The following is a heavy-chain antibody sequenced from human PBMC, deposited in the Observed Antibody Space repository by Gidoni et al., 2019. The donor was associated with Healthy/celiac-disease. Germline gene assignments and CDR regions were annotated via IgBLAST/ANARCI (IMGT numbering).Heavy chain of an antibody. Sequence: EVQLVQSGAEVKKPGESLTISCKGSGYSFTSYWIGWVRQMPGKGLDWMGSIYPGDSGTRYSPSFQGQVTISADKSISTAYLQWSSLKASDTAMYYCARRGNSGYDPVGGTDHAFDIWGQGTMVTVSS. CDR2: IYPGDSGT. J-gene: IGHJ3*02. V-gene: IGHV5-51*01. D-gene: IGHD5-12*01. CDR1: GYSFTSYW. CDR3: ARRGNSGYDPVGGTDHAFDI.